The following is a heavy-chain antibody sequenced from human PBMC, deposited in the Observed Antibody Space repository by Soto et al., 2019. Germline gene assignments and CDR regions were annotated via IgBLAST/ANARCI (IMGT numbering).Heavy chain of an antibody. CDR3: ARLPNGAETTTYYYYGMDV. D-gene: IGHD1-26*01. Sequence: PGESLKISCKGSGYSFTSYWISWVRQMPGKGLEWMGRIDPSDSYTNYSPSFQGHVTISADKSISTAYLQWSSLKASDTAMYYCARLPNGAETTTYYYYGMDVWGQGTTVTVS. V-gene: IGHV5-10-1*01. CDR1: GYSFTSYW. CDR2: IDPSDSYT. J-gene: IGHJ6*02.